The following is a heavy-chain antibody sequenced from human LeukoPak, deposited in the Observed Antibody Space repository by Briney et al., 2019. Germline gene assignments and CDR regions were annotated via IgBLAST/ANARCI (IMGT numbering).Heavy chain of an antibody. Sequence: PGGSLRLSCAASGFTFSSYGMHWVRQAPGKGLEWVAFIRYDGSNKYYADSVKGRFTISRDNAKNSLHLQMNSLRAEDTALYYCAREDDYGDRGGFDYWGQGTLVTVSS. CDR1: GFTFSSYG. D-gene: IGHD4-17*01. J-gene: IGHJ4*02. CDR3: AREDDYGDRGGFDY. V-gene: IGHV3-30*02. CDR2: IRYDGSNK.